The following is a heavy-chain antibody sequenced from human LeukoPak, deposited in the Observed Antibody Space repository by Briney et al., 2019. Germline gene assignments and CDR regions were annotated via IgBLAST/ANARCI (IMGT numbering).Heavy chain of an antibody. V-gene: IGHV1-8*03. J-gene: IGHJ4*02. CDR2: MNPNSGDT. CDR3: ATDTVVVPAAIQVFDY. Sequence: ASVKVSCEASGYTFTNYDINWVRQATGQGLEWMGWMNPNSGDTGYAQKFQGRVSITRSPSVSTAYMELSSLRSEDTAVYYCATDTVVVPAAIQVFDYWGQGTLVTVSS. D-gene: IGHD2-2*02. CDR1: GYTFTNYD.